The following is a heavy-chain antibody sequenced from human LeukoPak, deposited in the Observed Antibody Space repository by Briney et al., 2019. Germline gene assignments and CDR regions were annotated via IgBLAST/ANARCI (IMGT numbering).Heavy chain of an antibody. V-gene: IGHV3-23*01. J-gene: IGHJ4*02. Sequence: GGSLRLSCAASGFTFSTFAMIWVRQPPGKGLEWVSSIFPSGGEIHYADSVRGRFTISRDNSKSTLSLQMNSLRAEDTAVYYCARDRYYYGSGIDYWGQGTLVTVSS. CDR1: GFTFSTFA. CDR2: IFPSGGEI. D-gene: IGHD3-10*01. CDR3: ARDRYYYGSGIDY.